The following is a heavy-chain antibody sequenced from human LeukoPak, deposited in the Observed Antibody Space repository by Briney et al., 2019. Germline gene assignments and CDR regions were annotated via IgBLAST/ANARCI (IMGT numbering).Heavy chain of an antibody. CDR2: ISYDGSNK. V-gene: IGHV3-30*18. CDR3: AKDLYDYSNDVSDY. J-gene: IGHJ4*02. D-gene: IGHD4-11*01. CDR1: GFTFSSYG. Sequence: PGGSLRLSCAASGFTFSSYGMHWVRQAPGKGLEWVAVISYDGSNKYYADSVKGRFTISRDNSKNTLYLQMNSLRAEDTAVYYCAKDLYDYSNDVSDYWGQGTLVTVSS.